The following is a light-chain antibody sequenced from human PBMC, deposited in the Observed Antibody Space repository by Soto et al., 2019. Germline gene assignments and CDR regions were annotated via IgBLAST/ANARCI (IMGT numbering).Light chain of an antibody. CDR1: SSDVGSYNL. Sequence: QSALTQPASVSGSPGQSITISCTGTSSDVGSYNLVSWYQQHPGKAPKLMIQEGIKRPSGVSNRFSGSKSGNTASLTISGLQAEDEADYYCCSYAGSSTFRHVVFGGGTKLTVL. J-gene: IGLJ2*01. CDR2: EGI. CDR3: CSYAGSSTFRHVV. V-gene: IGLV2-23*03.